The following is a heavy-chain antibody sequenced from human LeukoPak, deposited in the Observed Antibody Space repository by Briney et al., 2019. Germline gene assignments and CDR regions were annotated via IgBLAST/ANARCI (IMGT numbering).Heavy chain of an antibody. V-gene: IGHV3-49*04. CDR3: TRRYNYDSSGYYYVRDAFDI. CDR1: GFTFGDYV. CDR2: IRSKAYGGTT. J-gene: IGHJ3*02. Sequence: GGSLRLSCTASGFTFGDYVMSWVRQAPGKGLEWVGFIRSKAYGGTTKNAASVKGRFTISRDNSRSIAYLQMNSLKTEDTAVYYCTRRYNYDSSGYYYVRDAFDIWGQGTMVTVSS. D-gene: IGHD3-22*01.